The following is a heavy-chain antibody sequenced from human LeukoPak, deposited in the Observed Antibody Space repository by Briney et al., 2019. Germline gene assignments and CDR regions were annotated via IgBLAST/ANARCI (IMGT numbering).Heavy chain of an antibody. CDR3: ARPRYSYAMYYFDY. J-gene: IGHJ4*02. V-gene: IGHV5-51*01. D-gene: IGHD5-18*01. CDR2: IYPGDSDT. Sequence: GESLKISCKGSGYSFTSYWSGWLRQMPGEDLEWIGIIYPGDSDTRYSPSFQGQATISAAKTISTAYLQWSSLKASDTAMCYCARPRYSYAMYYFDYWGQGTLVTVSS. CDR1: GYSFTSYW.